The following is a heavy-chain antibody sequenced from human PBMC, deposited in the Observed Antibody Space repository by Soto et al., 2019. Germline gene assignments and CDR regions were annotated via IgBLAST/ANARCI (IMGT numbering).Heavy chain of an antibody. CDR3: ARNDMTAVTNDY. CDR2: IRGSGETT. D-gene: IGHD4-4*01. Sequence: EVELLESGGGLVQPGGSLRLSCAASGFTSSNYAMSWVRQSPGKGLEWLSSIRGSGETTYYADSVKGRVTISRDNDKNTLYLQINSLTARDTAVYYCARNDMTAVTNDYWGQGTLVTVSS. J-gene: IGHJ4*02. CDR1: GFTSSNYA. V-gene: IGHV3-23*01.